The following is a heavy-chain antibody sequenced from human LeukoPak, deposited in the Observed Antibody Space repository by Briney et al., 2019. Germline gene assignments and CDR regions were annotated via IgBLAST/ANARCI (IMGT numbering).Heavy chain of an antibody. V-gene: IGHV4-39*01. CDR3: ARGNGYGHPGY. CDR2: IYYSGST. D-gene: IGHD5-12*01. J-gene: IGHJ4*02. Sequence: SETLSLTCTVSGGSISSSSYYWGWIRQPPGKGLEWIGSIYYSGSTYYNPSLKSRVTISVDTSKNQFSLKLSSVTAADTAVYYCARGNGYGHPGYWGQGTLVTVSS. CDR1: GGSISSSSYY.